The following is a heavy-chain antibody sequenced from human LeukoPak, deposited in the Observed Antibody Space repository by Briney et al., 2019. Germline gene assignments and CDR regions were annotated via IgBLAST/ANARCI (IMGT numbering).Heavy chain of an antibody. Sequence: SETLSLTCTVSGGSISSSSYYWGWIRQPPGKGLEWIGSIYYSGSTYYNPSLKSRVTISVDTSKNQFSLKLSSVTAADTAVYYCARPSGVGYWGQGTLVTVSS. D-gene: IGHD2-15*01. CDR1: GGSISSSSYY. J-gene: IGHJ4*02. V-gene: IGHV4-39*01. CDR2: IYYSGST. CDR3: ARPSGVGY.